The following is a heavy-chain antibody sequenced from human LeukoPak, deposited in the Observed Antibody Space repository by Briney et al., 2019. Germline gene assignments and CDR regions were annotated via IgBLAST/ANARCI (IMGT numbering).Heavy chain of an antibody. J-gene: IGHJ4*02. Sequence: GGSLRLSCTASGFTFNGYSMNWVRQAPGKGLEWVSSISTSSSYIYYADSVKGRFTISRNNPKDSLYLQMNSLRAEDTAVYYCARNRGDPSYFDYWGQGTLVTVSS. CDR2: ISTSSSYI. CDR3: ARNRGDPSYFDY. D-gene: IGHD4-17*01. CDR1: GFTFNGYS. V-gene: IGHV3-21*01.